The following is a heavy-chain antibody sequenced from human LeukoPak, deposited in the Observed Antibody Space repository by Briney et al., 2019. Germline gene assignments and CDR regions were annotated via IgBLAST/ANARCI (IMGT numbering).Heavy chain of an antibody. CDR2: ISSNGGST. D-gene: IGHD3-10*01. J-gene: IGHJ5*02. V-gene: IGHV3-64D*06. Sequence: QPGGSLRLSCSASGFTFSSYAMHWVRQAPGKGLEYVSAISSNGGSTYYADSVKGRFTISRDNSKNTLYLQMSSLRAEDTAVYYCVRANRGVWNWFDPWGQGTLVTVSS. CDR3: VRANRGVWNWFDP. CDR1: GFTFSSYA.